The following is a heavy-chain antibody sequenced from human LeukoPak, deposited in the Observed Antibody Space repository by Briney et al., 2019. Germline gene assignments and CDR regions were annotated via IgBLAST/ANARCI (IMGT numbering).Heavy chain of an antibody. CDR1: GFSLSTSGVG. CDR3: AHRGVTNFFDY. Sequence: SGPTLVKPTQTLTLTCTFSGFSLSTSGVGVGWIRQPPGKALDWLALIYWDDDRRYSPSLKSRLTISKDTSKNQVVLTMTNMDPVDTATYYCAHRGVTNFFDYWGQGTLVTVSS. D-gene: IGHD2-21*02. V-gene: IGHV2-5*02. CDR2: IYWDDDR. J-gene: IGHJ4*02.